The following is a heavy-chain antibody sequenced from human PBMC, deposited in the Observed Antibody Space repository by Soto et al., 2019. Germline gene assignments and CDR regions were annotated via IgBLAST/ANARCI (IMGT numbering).Heavy chain of an antibody. CDR3: ARVQLLWFGELVPYYFDY. V-gene: IGHV4-34*01. Sequence: PSETLSLTCAVYGGSFSGYYWSWIRQPPGKGLEWIGEINHSGSTNYNPSLKSRVTISVDTSKNQFSLKLSSVTAADTAVYYCARVQLLWFGELVPYYFDYWGQGTLVTISS. CDR1: GGSFSGYY. D-gene: IGHD3-10*01. J-gene: IGHJ4*02. CDR2: INHSGST.